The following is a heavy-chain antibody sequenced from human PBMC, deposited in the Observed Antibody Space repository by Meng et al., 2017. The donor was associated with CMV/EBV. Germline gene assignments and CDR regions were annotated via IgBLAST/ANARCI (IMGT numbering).Heavy chain of an antibody. Sequence: GGSLRLSCTVSGITFSDFLMGWFRQAPGKGLAWVANIGQDGSDKNYVDSVKGRFTISRDNAKNSLYLQMNSLRVEDTAVYYCARDARGGFTIFGVVIPCDYWGQGTLVTVSS. D-gene: IGHD3-3*01. CDR2: IGQDGSDK. J-gene: IGHJ4*02. V-gene: IGHV3-7*03. CDR1: GITFSDFL. CDR3: ARDARGGFTIFGVVIPCDY.